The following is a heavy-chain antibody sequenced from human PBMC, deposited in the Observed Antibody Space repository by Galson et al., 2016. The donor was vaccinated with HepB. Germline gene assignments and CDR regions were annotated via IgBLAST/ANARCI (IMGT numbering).Heavy chain of an antibody. Sequence: SLRLSCAASGFTFYGMHWVRQAPGKGLEWVAVIWYDGSHKYYADSVKGRFTISRDNSKNTLYLQMNSLRAEDTAVYYCAKDGIMVAANPYHFHYWGQGTPVTVSS. D-gene: IGHD2-15*01. CDR1: GFTFYG. CDR3: AKDGIMVAANPYHFHY. J-gene: IGHJ4*02. CDR2: IWYDGSHK. V-gene: IGHV3-33*06.